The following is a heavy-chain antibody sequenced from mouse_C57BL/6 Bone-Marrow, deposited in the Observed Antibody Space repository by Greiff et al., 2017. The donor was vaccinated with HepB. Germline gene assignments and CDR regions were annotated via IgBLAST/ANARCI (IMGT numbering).Heavy chain of an antibody. CDR1: GFSLTSYG. D-gene: IGHD2-1*01. V-gene: IGHV2-5*01. Sequence: VQLQQSGPGLVQPSQSLSITCTVYGFSLTSYGVHWVRKSPGKGLEWLGVIWRGGSTDYNAAFMARLSINKDNSKSQVFFKMNSLQADDTAKYYGAKSAGNSLYFDVWGTSTTVTVSS. J-gene: IGHJ1*03. CDR2: IWRGGST. CDR3: AKSAGNSLYFDV.